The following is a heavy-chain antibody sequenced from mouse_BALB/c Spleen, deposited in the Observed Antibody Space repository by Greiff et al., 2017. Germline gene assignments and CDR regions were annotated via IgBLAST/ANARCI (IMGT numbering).Heavy chain of an antibody. D-gene: IGHD2-2*01. Sequence: QVQLKESGAELMKPGASVKISCKATGYTFSSYWIEWVKQRPGHGLEWIGEILPGSGSTNYNEKFKGKATFTADTSSNTAYMQLSSLTSEDSAVYYCARWLRRRAPYAMDYWGQGTSVTVSS. J-gene: IGHJ4*01. V-gene: IGHV1-9*01. CDR1: GYTFSSYW. CDR2: ILPGSGST. CDR3: ARWLRRRAPYAMDY.